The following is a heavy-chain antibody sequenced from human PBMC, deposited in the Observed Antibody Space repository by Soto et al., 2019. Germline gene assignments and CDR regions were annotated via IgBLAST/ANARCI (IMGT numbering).Heavy chain of an antibody. Sequence: ASVKVSCKASGSSFTAYCVHWVRQAPGQGLEWMGWINPNSGGTNYAQRFQGRVAMTTDTSTNTAYMEVNSLKSDDTALYFCARISGTYSDFDYWGQGTQVTVSS. CDR3: ARISGTYSDFDY. J-gene: IGHJ4*01. CDR2: INPNSGGT. D-gene: IGHD1-26*01. CDR1: GSSFTAYC. V-gene: IGHV1-2*02.